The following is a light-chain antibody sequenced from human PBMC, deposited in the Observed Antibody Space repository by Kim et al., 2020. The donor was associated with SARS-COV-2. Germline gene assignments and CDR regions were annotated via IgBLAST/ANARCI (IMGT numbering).Light chain of an antibody. Sequence: EIVLTQSPGTLSLSPGERATLSCRASQSVSSSYLAWYQQKPGQAPRLLIYGASSRATGVPDRFSGSGSGTDFTLTITRLEPEDFAVYYCQQYGNSPHTFGQGTKVKIK. V-gene: IGKV3-20*01. CDR2: GAS. CDR3: QQYGNSPHT. CDR1: QSVSSSY. J-gene: IGKJ1*01.